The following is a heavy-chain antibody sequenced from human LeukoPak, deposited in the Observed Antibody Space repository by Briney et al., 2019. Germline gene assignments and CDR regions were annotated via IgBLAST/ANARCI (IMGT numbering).Heavy chain of an antibody. CDR2: ISGSGGST. V-gene: IGHV3-23*01. CDR1: GFNFSIYP. J-gene: IGHJ4*02. CDR3: AKGTFDWSFRLYFDS. Sequence: GGTLRLSCTTSGFNFSIYPMTWVRQAPGKGLEWVSAISGSGGSTYYADSVKGRFTISRDNSKNTLYLQMNSLGVEDTAVYYCAKGTFDWSFRLYFDSWGQGILVTVSS. D-gene: IGHD3-9*01.